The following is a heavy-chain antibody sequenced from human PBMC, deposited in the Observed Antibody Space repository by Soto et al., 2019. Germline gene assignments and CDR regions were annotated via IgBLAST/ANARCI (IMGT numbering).Heavy chain of an antibody. CDR1: GGSISRYY. CDR3: ARLRRYFDWLLPGHFDY. V-gene: IGHV4-59*08. Sequence: SETLSLTCTVSGGSISRYYWSWIRQPPGKGLEWIGYIYYSGSTNYNPSLKSRVTISVDTSKNQFSLKLSSVTAADTAVYYCARLRRYFDWLLPGHFDYWGQRTLVTVSS. CDR2: IYYSGST. D-gene: IGHD3-9*01. J-gene: IGHJ4*02.